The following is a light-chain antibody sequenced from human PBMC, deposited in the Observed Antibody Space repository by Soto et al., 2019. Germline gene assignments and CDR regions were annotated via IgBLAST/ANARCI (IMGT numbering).Light chain of an antibody. CDR1: SSNIGSNY. CDR3: AAWDDSLSGRYV. J-gene: IGLJ1*01. Sequence: QSVLTQPPSASGTPGQRVTISCSGSSSNIGSNYVYWYQQLPGTAPKLLIYSNNQRPSGVPDRFSGSKSGTSASLAISGLRSEDEADYHCAAWDDSLSGRYVFGTGTKVTVL. V-gene: IGLV1-47*02. CDR2: SNN.